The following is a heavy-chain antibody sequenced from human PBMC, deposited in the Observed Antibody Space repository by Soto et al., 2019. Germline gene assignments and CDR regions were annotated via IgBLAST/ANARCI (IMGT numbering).Heavy chain of an antibody. J-gene: IGHJ6*03. CDR3: ARRSPTRHYYCYYMDV. V-gene: IGHV1-8*01. CDR2: MNPNSGNT. CDR1: GYTFTSYD. Sequence: GASVKVSCKASGYTFTSYDINWVRQATGQGLEWMGWMNPNSGNTGYAQKFQGRVTMTRNTSISTAYMELSSLRSEDTAVYYCARRSPTRHYYCYYMDVWGKGTTVTVSS.